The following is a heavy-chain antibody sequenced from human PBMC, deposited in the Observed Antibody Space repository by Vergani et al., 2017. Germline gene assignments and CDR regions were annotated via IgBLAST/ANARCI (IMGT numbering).Heavy chain of an antibody. J-gene: IGHJ4*02. CDR1: GFSFGDYA. D-gene: IGHD5-18*01. CDR2: IGNQAYGGTT. CDR3: SRGHGYSFGYSDY. V-gene: IGHV3-49*04. Sequence: EVQLVESGGGLVPPGRSLRLSCAASGFSFGDYAMTWVRQAPGKGLEWVAFIGNQAYGGTTEYASSVKGRFTISRDESKRLAYLQLSGLKTEDTAVYFCSRGHGYSFGYSDYWGQGTLVTVSS.